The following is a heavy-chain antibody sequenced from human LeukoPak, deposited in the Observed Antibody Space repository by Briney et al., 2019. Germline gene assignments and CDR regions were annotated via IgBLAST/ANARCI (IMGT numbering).Heavy chain of an antibody. CDR1: GYTLTELS. CDR2: FDPEDGET. V-gene: IGHV1-24*01. CDR3: ATKTVTAVEWVLLRTRLDGFDI. D-gene: IGHD1-26*01. J-gene: IGHJ3*02. Sequence: ASVKVSCKVSGYTLTELSMHWVRQPPGKGLEWMGSFDPEDGETIYAQKFQGRVTMTEDTSTDTAYMELSSLTSEDTAVYYCATKTVTAVEWVLLRTRLDGFDIWGQGTMVTVSS.